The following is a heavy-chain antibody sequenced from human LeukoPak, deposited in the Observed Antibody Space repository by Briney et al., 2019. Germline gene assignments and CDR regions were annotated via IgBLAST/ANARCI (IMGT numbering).Heavy chain of an antibody. CDR3: ARARSYGSGSYFPTYYYYYYMDV. D-gene: IGHD3-10*01. J-gene: IGHJ6*03. CDR2: VNHSGST. V-gene: IGHV4-34*01. CDR1: GGSFSGYY. Sequence: SETLSLTCAVYGGSFSGYYWSWIRQPPGKGLEWIGEVNHSGSTNYNPSLKSRVTISVDTSKNQFSLKLSSVTAADTAVYYFARARSYGSGSYFPTYYYYYYMDVWGKGTTVTVSS.